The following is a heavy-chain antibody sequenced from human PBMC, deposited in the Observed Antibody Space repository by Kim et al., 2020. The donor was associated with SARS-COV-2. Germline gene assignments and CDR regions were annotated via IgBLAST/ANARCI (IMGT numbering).Heavy chain of an antibody. CDR2: IYYSGTT. CDR1: GGSISSGGYY. J-gene: IGHJ3*02. Sequence: SETLSLTCTVSGGSISSGGYYWTWVRQHPGKGLEWIGYIYYSGTTYYNPFLKSRLTISFDTSKNHFSLKLRSVTAADTAVYYCARDHGSGTAFDIWGQGTMVTVSS. V-gene: IGHV4-31*03. CDR3: ARDHGSGTAFDI. D-gene: IGHD3-10*01.